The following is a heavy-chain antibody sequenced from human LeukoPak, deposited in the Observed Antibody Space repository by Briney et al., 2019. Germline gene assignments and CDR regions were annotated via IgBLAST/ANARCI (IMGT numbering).Heavy chain of an antibody. CDR1: GFTFTDYA. D-gene: IGHD3-10*01. J-gene: IGHJ5*02. Sequence: PGGSLRLSCTASGFTFTDYAMSWVRQAPGKGLEWVTVIYSTGTTFYADSVKGRFTISRDNAKNTVYLQMNSLRPEDTAMYYCARDRGPGWFDPWGQGTLVTVSS. CDR2: IYSTGTT. CDR3: ARDRGPGWFDP. V-gene: IGHV3-66*03.